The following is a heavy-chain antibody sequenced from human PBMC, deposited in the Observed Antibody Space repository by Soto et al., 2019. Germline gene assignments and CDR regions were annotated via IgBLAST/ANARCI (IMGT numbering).Heavy chain of an antibody. CDR2: IYSGGST. D-gene: IGHD6-6*01. V-gene: IGHV3-66*01. CDR1: GFTVSSNY. J-gene: IGHJ6*03. CDR3: ARAGSSSSWADYYYYYYMDV. Sequence: GGSLILSCAASGFTVSSNYMSWVRQAPGKGLEWVSVIYSGGSTYYADSVKGRFTISRDNSKNTLYLQMNSLRAQDTAVYYCARAGSSSSWADYYYYYYMDVWGKGTTVTVSS.